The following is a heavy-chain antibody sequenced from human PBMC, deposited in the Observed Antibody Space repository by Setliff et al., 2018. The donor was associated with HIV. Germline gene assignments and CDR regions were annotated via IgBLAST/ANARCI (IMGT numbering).Heavy chain of an antibody. Sequence: NPSETLSLTCAVSGYSISSGYYWGWIRQPPGKGLEWIGEINHYGSTNYNPSLKSRVTISVDTSKNQFSLKLSSVTAADTAVYYCAGLTGTDFDYWGQGTLVTVSS. CDR2: INHYGST. CDR1: GYSISSGYY. J-gene: IGHJ4*02. D-gene: IGHD1-20*01. V-gene: IGHV4-38-2*01. CDR3: AGLTGTDFDY.